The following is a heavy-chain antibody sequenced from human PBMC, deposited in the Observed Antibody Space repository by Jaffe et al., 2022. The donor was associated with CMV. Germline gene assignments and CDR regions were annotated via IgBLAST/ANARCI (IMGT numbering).Heavy chain of an antibody. J-gene: IGHJ4*02. D-gene: IGHD2-21*02. Sequence: EVLLVESGGGLVQPGGSLRLSCAVSGFTVSSNYMSWVRQAPGKGLEWVSVFYSGGSTYYADSVKGRFTISRDTSKNTLYLQMSSLRAEDTAVYYCARAPPAYCGVDCLVFDYWGQGALVTVSS. CDR3: ARAPPAYCGVDCLVFDY. CDR1: GFTVSSNY. CDR2: FYSGGST. V-gene: IGHV3-66*01.